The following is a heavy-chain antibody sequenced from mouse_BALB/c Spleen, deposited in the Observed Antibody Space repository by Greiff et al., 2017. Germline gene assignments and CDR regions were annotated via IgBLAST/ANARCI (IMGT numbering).Heavy chain of an antibody. CDR2: IYPGSGNT. CDR1: GYTFTDYY. V-gene: IGHV1-77*01. Sequence: QVQLKQSGAELARPGASVKLSCKASGYTFTDYYINWVKQRTGQGLEWIGEIYPGSGNTYYNEKFKGKATLTADKSSSTAYMQLSSLTSEDSAVYFCARRATTGFDYWGQGTTLTVSS. CDR3: ARRATTGFDY. D-gene: IGHD1-1*01. J-gene: IGHJ2*01.